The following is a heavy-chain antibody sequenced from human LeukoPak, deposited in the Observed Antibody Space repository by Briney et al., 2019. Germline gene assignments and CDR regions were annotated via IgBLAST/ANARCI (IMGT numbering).Heavy chain of an antibody. CDR3: ARMYSGTSYYFDY. CDR2: FSYSGST. CDR1: GVSISIDY. V-gene: IGHV4-59*01. Sequence: PSETLSLTCSVSGVSISIDYWIWVRQPPAKGLEWMGFFSYSGSTKYNPSLKSRVTMSVDTSKNQFSLKLNSVTAADTAVYYCARMYSGTSYYFDYWGQGTLVTVSS. D-gene: IGHD1-26*01. J-gene: IGHJ4*02.